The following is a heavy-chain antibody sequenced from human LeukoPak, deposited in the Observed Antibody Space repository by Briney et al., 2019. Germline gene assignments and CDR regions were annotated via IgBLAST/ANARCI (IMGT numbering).Heavy chain of an antibody. CDR1: GYTFTNYA. CDR2: INPGGDNT. D-gene: IGHD5-24*01. Sequence: ASVKVSCKASGYTFTNYAMNWVRQAPGQGLEWMGLINPGGDNTKYAQNFQGRVTMTSDTSARTVYMELSSLSSEDTAIYYCARIRDGYNDAYDIWGQGTVVTVPS. V-gene: IGHV1-46*01. J-gene: IGHJ3*02. CDR3: ARIRDGYNDAYDI.